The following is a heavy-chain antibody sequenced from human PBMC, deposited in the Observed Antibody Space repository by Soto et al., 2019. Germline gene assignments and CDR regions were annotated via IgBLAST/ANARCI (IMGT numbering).Heavy chain of an antibody. D-gene: IGHD6-25*01. CDR1: GFTVSSNY. J-gene: IGHJ4*02. Sequence: EVQLVESGGGLIQPGGSLRLSCAASGFTVSSNYMTWVRQAPGVGLEWLSVIYGGETTHYADSVKGRFTISRDKSKNTVDLKMNRLRDEDPAVYYCARGWQRAPTDYGGKEPLVPVPS. CDR3: ARGWQRAPTDY. V-gene: IGHV3-53*01. CDR2: IYGGETT.